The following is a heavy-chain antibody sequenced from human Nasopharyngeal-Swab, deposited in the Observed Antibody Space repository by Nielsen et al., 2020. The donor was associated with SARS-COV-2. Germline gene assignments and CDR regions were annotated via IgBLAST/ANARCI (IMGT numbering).Heavy chain of an antibody. J-gene: IGHJ4*02. Sequence: GESLKISCAASGFTFSDYYMSWIRQAPGKGLEWVSYISSSSSYTNYADSVKGRFTISRDNSKNTLYLQMNSLRAEDTAVYYCARDPIGAVAGPGGYWGQGTLVTVSS. D-gene: IGHD6-19*01. CDR3: ARDPIGAVAGPGGY. V-gene: IGHV3-11*05. CDR1: GFTFSDYY. CDR2: ISSSSSYT.